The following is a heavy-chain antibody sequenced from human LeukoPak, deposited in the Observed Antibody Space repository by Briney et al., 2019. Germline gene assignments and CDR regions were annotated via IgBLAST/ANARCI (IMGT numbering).Heavy chain of an antibody. CDR2: ISAYNGNT. CDR3: ARDFSTRGLDP. Sequence: AAVNVSRKASGYTFISYGFSWVRPATGQGLEWMGSISAYNGNTNYAQKLQGRVTMTTHITTSTASMEPRMLRSDDTAVYYCARDFSTRGLDPWGQGTLVTVSS. D-gene: IGHD2-2*01. CDR1: GYTFISYG. J-gene: IGHJ5*02. V-gene: IGHV1-18*01.